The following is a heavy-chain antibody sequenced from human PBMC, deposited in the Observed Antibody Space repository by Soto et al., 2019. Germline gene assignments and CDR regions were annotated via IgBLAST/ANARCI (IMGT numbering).Heavy chain of an antibody. V-gene: IGHV1-18*01. D-gene: IGHD6-13*01. Sequence: GTSVKVSCKDSGYTFTSYGSSWVRQAPGQGLEWMGWISAYSGSTNYAQKLQGRVTMTTDTSTSTAYMELRSLRSDDTAVYYCARSIAAAVDFDYWGQGTLVTVSS. CDR2: ISAYSGST. CDR1: GYTFTSYG. CDR3: ARSIAAAVDFDY. J-gene: IGHJ4*02.